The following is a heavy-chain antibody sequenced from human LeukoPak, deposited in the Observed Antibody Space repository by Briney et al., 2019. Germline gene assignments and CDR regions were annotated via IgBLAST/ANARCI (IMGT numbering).Heavy chain of an antibody. Sequence: GGTLRLSCAASGFTFSSYGMSWVRQAPGKGLEWVAVISYDGSNKYYADSVKGRFTISRDNSKNTLYLQMNSLRAEDTAVYYCARDSKSYDYYYMDVWGKGTTVTVSS. CDR3: ARDSKSYDYYYMDV. CDR2: ISYDGSNK. CDR1: GFTFSSYG. D-gene: IGHD2/OR15-2a*01. V-gene: IGHV3-30*03. J-gene: IGHJ6*03.